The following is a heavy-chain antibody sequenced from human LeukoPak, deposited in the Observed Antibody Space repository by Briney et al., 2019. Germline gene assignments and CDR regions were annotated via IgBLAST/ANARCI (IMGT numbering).Heavy chain of an antibody. Sequence: ASVKVSCKASGFTFTAYDINWVRQASGQGLEWLGWMNPNNGNTGYAQKFQGRVTMTEDTSTDTAYMELSSLRSEDTAVYYCARVGDYYPGRFDCWGQGTLVTVSS. J-gene: IGHJ4*02. V-gene: IGHV1-8*01. CDR3: ARVGDYYPGRFDC. D-gene: IGHD4-17*01. CDR2: MNPNNGNT. CDR1: GFTFTAYD.